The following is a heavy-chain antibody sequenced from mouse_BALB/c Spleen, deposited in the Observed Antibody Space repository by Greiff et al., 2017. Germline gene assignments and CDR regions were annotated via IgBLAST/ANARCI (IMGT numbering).Heavy chain of an antibody. CDR3: ARYLLYGNLYYYAMDY. CDR2: IDPANGNT. D-gene: IGHD2-10*02. CDR1: GFNIKDTY. Sequence: EVQLVESGAELVKPGASVKLSCTASGFNIKDTYMHWVKQRPEQGLEWIGRIDPANGNTKYDPKFQGKATITADTSSNTAYLQLSSLTSEDTAVYYCARYLLYGNLYYYAMDYWGQGTSVTVSS. V-gene: IGHV14-3*02. J-gene: IGHJ4*01.